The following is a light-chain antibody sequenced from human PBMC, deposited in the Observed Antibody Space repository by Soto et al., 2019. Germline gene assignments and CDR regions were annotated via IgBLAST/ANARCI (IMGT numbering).Light chain of an antibody. CDR2: EVS. CDR1: SSDVGDYNY. CDR3: SSYAGKGV. Sequence: QSALTQPPSASGSPGQSVTISCTGTSSDVGDYNYVSWYQQHPGKAPKLMIYEVSKRPSGVPDRFSGSKSGNTASLTVSGLQAEDEADYYCSSYAGKGVFGGGNQLTVL. V-gene: IGLV2-8*01. J-gene: IGLJ2*01.